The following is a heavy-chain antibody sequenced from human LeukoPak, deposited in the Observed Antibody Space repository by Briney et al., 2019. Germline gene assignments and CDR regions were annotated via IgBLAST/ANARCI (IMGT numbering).Heavy chain of an antibody. CDR3: AKTQNRYCSGGSCSGPFDY. D-gene: IGHD2-15*01. CDR2: IRYDGSNK. J-gene: IGHJ4*02. Sequence: TGGSLRLSCAASGFTFSSYGMHWVRQVPGKGLEWVAFIRYDGSNKYYADSVKGRFTISRDNSKNTLYLQMNSLRAEDTAVYYCAKTQNRYCSGGSCSGPFDYWGQGTLVTVSS. CDR1: GFTFSSYG. V-gene: IGHV3-30*02.